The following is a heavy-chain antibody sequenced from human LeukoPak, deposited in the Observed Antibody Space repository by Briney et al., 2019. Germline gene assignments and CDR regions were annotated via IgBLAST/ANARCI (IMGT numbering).Heavy chain of an antibody. CDR3: AGNYYGSGSYYSEDRY. CDR2: IYTSGST. J-gene: IGHJ4*02. V-gene: IGHV4-61*02. Sequence: SSETLSLTCTVSGGSISSGSYYWSWIRQPAGKGLEWIGRIYTSGSTNYNPSLKSRVTISVDTSKNQFSLKLSSVTAADTAVYYCAGNYYGSGSYYSEDRYWGQGTLVTVSS. D-gene: IGHD3-10*01. CDR1: GGSISSGSYY.